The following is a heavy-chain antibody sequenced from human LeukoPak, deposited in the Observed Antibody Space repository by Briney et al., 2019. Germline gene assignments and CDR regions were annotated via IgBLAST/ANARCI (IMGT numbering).Heavy chain of an antibody. Sequence: INWVRQAPGQGLEWMGWIDTNTGNPTYAQGFTGQFVFSLDTSVSTAYLQISSLKAEDTAEYFCARGYDSSGYFSDWGQGTLVTVSS. V-gene: IGHV7-4-1*02. CDR2: IDTNTGNP. D-gene: IGHD3-22*01. CDR3: ARGYDSSGYFSD. J-gene: IGHJ4*02.